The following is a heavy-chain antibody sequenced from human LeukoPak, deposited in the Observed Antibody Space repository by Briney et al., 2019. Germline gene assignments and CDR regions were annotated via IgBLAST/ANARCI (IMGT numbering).Heavy chain of an antibody. D-gene: IGHD3-16*01. CDR2: TNSNTGDT. CDR1: GYTFTGYY. CDR3: ARERLEGEKAFDY. V-gene: IGHV1-2*02. Sequence: GASVKVSCKASGYTFTGYYMHWVRQAPGQGLEWMGWTNSNTGDTNSAQKFQGRVTMTRDTSTGTVYMELSRLTSDDTAVYYCARERLEGEKAFDYWGQGTLVTVSS. J-gene: IGHJ4*02.